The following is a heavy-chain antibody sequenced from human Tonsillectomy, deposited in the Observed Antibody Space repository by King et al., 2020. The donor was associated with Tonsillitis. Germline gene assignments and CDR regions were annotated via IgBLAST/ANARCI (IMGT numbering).Heavy chain of an antibody. CDR1: GFTFSSYA. CDR2: ISSNGGST. J-gene: IGHJ6*02. Sequence: VQLVESGGGLVQPGGSLRLSCSASGFTFSSYAMHWVRQAPGKGQEYVSAISSNGGSTYYADSVKGRFIISRDNSKNTLYLQMSSLRAEDTAVYYCVKDRGPYYYYGMDVWGQGTTVTVSS. D-gene: IGHD3-10*01. V-gene: IGHV3-64D*06. CDR3: VKDRGPYYYYGMDV.